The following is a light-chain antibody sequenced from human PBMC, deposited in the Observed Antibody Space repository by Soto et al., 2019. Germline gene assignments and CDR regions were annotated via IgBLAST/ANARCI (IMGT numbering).Light chain of an antibody. CDR2: SDN. CDR1: SSNIGTNI. J-gene: IGLJ3*02. V-gene: IGLV1-44*01. Sequence: QSVLTQPPSASGTPGQRVTISCSGSSSNIGTNIVNWYQQLPGTAPKLLIYSDNQRPSGVPDRFSGSKSGTSASLAISGLQSEYEADYYCAAWDGSLSGVVFGGGTKLTVL. CDR3: AAWDGSLSGVV.